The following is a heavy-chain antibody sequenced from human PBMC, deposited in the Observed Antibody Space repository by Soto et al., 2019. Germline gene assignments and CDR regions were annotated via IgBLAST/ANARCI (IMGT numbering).Heavy chain of an antibody. CDR2: INRRSSYI. Sequence: GESLEISLAASGFTFSSYSMNWVRQAPGKGLGWVSSINRRSSYIYYADSVEGRFNISRDNAKHSLYLQMNSLRAEDTSVYYCAREAWDAFDIWGQGTMVTVSS. J-gene: IGHJ3*02. V-gene: IGHV3-21*01. CDR1: GFTFSSYS. CDR3: AREAWDAFDI.